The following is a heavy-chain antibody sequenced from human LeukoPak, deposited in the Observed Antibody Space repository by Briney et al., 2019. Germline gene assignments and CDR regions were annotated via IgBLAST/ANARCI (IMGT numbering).Heavy chain of an antibody. CDR2: ISGRGGST. V-gene: IGHV3-23*01. CDR3: AKDGEGRYFDWTEYYFDS. Sequence: PGGSLRLCCGAPGFTFNRYAMSSGRQAPGKGLEWVSPISGRGGSTYYADSVKSRFSISKDMSSNTLYLQMHSLRAEDTAVYYCAKDGEGRYFDWTEYYFDSWGQGTLVTVSS. D-gene: IGHD3-9*01. CDR1: GFTFNRYA. J-gene: IGHJ4*02.